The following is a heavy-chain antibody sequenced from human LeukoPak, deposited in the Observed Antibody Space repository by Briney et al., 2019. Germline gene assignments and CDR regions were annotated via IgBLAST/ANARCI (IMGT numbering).Heavy chain of an antibody. V-gene: IGHV3-21*01. Sequence: GGSLRLSCAASGFNFSSYNMNWVRQAPGKGLEWVSSISSSSSYIYYADSVKGRFTISRDNAKNSLYLQMNNPRAEDTAVYYCARGSGSYLFQHWGQGTLVAVSS. D-gene: IGHD1-26*01. J-gene: IGHJ1*01. CDR3: ARGSGSYLFQH. CDR1: GFNFSSYN. CDR2: ISSSSSYI.